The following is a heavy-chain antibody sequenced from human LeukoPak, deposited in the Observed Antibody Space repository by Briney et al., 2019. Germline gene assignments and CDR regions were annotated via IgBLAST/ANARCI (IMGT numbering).Heavy chain of an antibody. J-gene: IGHJ4*02. V-gene: IGHV1-69*06. Sequence: GSSVKVSCKASGGTFNSCAISWVRQAPGQGLEWMGGIIPIFGTANYAQKFQGRVTITADKSTSTAYMELSSLRSEDTAVYYCARDLGHSSADYWGQGTLVTVSS. CDR2: IIPIFGTA. CDR1: GGTFNSCA. D-gene: IGHD6-19*01. CDR3: ARDLGHSSADY.